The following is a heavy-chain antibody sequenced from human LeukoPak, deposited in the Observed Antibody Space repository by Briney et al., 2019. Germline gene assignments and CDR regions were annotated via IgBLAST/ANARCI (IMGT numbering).Heavy chain of an antibody. V-gene: IGHV4-39*01. CDR1: GGSISSSSYY. CDR3: ARTYTAMVAGSDY. CDR2: IYYSGST. Sequence: SETLSLTCTVSGGSISSSSYYWGWIRQPPGKGLEWIGSIYYSGSTYYNPSLKSRVTISVDTSKNQFSLKLSSVTAADTAVYYCARTYTAMVAGSDYWGQGTLVTVPS. D-gene: IGHD5-18*01. J-gene: IGHJ4*02.